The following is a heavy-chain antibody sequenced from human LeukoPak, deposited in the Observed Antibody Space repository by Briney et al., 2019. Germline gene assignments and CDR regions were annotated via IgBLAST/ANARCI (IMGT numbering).Heavy chain of an antibody. V-gene: IGHV3-23*01. J-gene: IGHJ4*02. D-gene: IGHD5-24*01. Sequence: GGSLRLSCAVSGFGVHTFAMSWVRLAPGKGLEWLSSITKYDGRVYYADSVRGRFTISRDNSQNELYLQMNSLRADDSAIYYCAKDHSADGWPTFEYWGRGTLVTVSS. CDR3: AKDHSADGWPTFEY. CDR1: GFGVHTFA. CDR2: ITKYDGRV.